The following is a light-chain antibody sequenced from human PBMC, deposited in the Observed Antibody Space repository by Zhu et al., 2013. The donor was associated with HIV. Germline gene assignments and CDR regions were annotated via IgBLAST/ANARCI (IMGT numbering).Light chain of an antibody. J-gene: IGKJ4*01. Sequence: DIVMTQPPLSLPVTPGEPASISCRSSQSLLHSNGYNYLDWYLQKPGQSPQLLIYLGSNRASGVPDRFSGSGSGTDFTLKISRVEAEDVGVYYCMQALHSPPTFGGGTKVEIK. V-gene: IGKV2-28*01. CDR3: MQALHSPPT. CDR2: LGS. CDR1: QSLLHSNGYNY.